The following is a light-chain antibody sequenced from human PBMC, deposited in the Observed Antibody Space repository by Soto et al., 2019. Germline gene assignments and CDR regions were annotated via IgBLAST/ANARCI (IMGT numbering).Light chain of an antibody. CDR1: QSISSY. V-gene: IGKV3-11*01. Sequence: EFVLTQSPATLSLSPGERATLSCRASQSISSYLTWYQQKPGQAPRLLIYDASNRATGIPARFSGSGSGTDFTLTISSLEPEDFAVYYCQQYGTSPRGTFGQGTKVDIK. CDR2: DAS. J-gene: IGKJ1*01. CDR3: QQYGTSPRGT.